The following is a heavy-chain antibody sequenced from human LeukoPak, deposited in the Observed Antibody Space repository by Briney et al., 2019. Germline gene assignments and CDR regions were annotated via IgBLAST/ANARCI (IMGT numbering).Heavy chain of an antibody. D-gene: IGHD3-3*01. CDR3: ARDREGITIFGVVTGALDI. CDR1: GYTFTSYG. V-gene: IGHV1-18*01. Sequence: ASVKVSCKASGYTFTSYGISWVRQAPGQGLEWMGWISAYNGNTNYAQKLQGRVTMTTDTSTSTAYMELRSLRSDDTAVYYCARDREGITIFGVVTGALDIWGQGTMVTVSS. CDR2: ISAYNGNT. J-gene: IGHJ3*02.